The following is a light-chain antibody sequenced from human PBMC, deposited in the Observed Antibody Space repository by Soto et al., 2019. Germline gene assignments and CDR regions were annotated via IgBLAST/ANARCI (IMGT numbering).Light chain of an antibody. CDR2: DAS. CDR1: QSISRS. CDR3: HQYNSWPPGT. Sequence: EIVMTQSPVTLSVSPGERATLSCRASQSISRSLAWYQQKPGQAPRLLISDASTRATGIPARFSGSGSGTEFTLTISSLQSEDFALYYCHQYNSWPPGTFGQGTKVDI. J-gene: IGKJ2*01. V-gene: IGKV3-15*01.